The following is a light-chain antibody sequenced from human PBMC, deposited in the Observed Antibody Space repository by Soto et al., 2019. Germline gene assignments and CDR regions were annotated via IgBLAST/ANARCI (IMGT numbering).Light chain of an antibody. CDR1: TSNIGSNP. CDR3: AAWDDNLDAAV. J-gene: IGLJ7*01. CDR2: GNN. V-gene: IGLV1-44*01. Sequence: QSVLAQPPSASGTPGQSVIFSCSGSTSNIGSNPVTWYQQLPGTAPKLVIYGNNQRPSGVPDRFSGSKSGTSASLAISGLQSEDEAEYYCAAWDDNLDAAVFGGGTQLTVL.